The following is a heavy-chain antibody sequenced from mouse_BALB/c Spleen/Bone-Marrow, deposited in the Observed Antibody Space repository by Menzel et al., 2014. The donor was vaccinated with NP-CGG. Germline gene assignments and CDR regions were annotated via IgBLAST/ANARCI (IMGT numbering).Heavy chain of an antibody. J-gene: IGHJ4*01. CDR3: ARNYDGAMDY. CDR1: GFTFTDYY. CDR2: IRNKANGYTT. Sequence: EVHLVESGGGLVQPGGSLRLSCATSGFTFTDYYVSWVRQPPGKALEWLGFIRNKANGYTTEYSASVKGRFTISRDNSQSILYLQMNTLRAEDSATYYCARNYDGAMDYWGQGTSVTVSS. V-gene: IGHV7-3*02. D-gene: IGHD2-12*01.